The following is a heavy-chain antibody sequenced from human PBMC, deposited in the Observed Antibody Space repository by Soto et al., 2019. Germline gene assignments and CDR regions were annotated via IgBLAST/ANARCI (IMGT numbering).Heavy chain of an antibody. CDR1: GGSLSGYY. J-gene: IGHJ6*02. V-gene: IGHV4-34*01. D-gene: IGHD6-13*01. CDR3: ARKSGWQQLVRYYYYGMDV. CDR2: INHSGST. Sequence: QVQLQQWGAGLLKPSETLSLTCVVYGGSLSGYYWSWIRQPPGKGLEWIGEINHSGSTNYNPSLKSRVTISVDPSKNQFSLKLSSVTAADTAVYYCARKSGWQQLVRYYYYGMDVWGQGTTVTVSS.